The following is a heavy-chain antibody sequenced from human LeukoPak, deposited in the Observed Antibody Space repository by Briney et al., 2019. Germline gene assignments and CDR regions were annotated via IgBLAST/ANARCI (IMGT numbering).Heavy chain of an antibody. Sequence: GGSLRLSCAASEFSVGSNYMTWVRQAPGKGLEWVSLIYSGGSTYYADSVKGRFTISRDNSKNTLYLQMNSLRADDTAVYYCAKGPKQQLVGSRGKYFDYWGQGTLVTVSS. V-gene: IGHV3-66*01. CDR2: IYSGGST. J-gene: IGHJ4*02. D-gene: IGHD6-13*01. CDR1: EFSVGSNY. CDR3: AKGPKQQLVGSRGKYFDY.